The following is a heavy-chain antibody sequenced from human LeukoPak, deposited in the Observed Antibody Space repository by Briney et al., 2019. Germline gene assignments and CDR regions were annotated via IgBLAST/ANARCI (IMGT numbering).Heavy chain of an antibody. CDR3: ARGHSGASSSGYYYPLEY. D-gene: IGHD3-22*01. J-gene: IGHJ4*02. CDR2: ISAYNGNT. Sequence: ASVKVSCKASGYTFTSYGISWVRQAPGQGLEWTGWISAYNGNTNYAQKLQGRVTMTTDTSTSTAYMELRSLRSDDTAVYYCARGHSGASSSGYYYPLEYWGQGTLVTVSS. V-gene: IGHV1-18*01. CDR1: GYTFTSYG.